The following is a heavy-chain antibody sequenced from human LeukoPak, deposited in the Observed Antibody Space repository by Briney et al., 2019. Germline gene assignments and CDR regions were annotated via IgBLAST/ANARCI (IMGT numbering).Heavy chain of an antibody. CDR1: GYTFTGYY. CDR3: ARDSSGGVTLLPFHAFDI. D-gene: IGHD3-16*01. V-gene: IGHV1-2*02. CDR2: INPNSGGT. J-gene: IGHJ3*02. Sequence: ASVNVSCKASGYTFTGYYMHWVRQAPGQGREGMGWINPNSGGTNYAQKFQGRVTMTRDTSISTAYMELSRLRSDDTAVYYCARDSSGGVTLLPFHAFDIWGQGTMVTVYS.